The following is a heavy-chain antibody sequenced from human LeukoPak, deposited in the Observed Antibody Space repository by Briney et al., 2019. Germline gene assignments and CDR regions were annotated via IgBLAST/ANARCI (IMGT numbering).Heavy chain of an antibody. D-gene: IGHD2-15*01. V-gene: IGHV1-8*03. Sequence: GASVKVSCKASGYTFTSYDINWVRQATGQGLEWMGWMNPNSDNTVYAQKFQGRVTITRNTSISTAYMELSSLRSEDTAVYYCARASHRYCSGGSCCSGYWGQGTLVTVSS. CDR1: GYTFTSYD. CDR3: ARASHRYCSGGSCCSGY. J-gene: IGHJ4*02. CDR2: MNPNSDNT.